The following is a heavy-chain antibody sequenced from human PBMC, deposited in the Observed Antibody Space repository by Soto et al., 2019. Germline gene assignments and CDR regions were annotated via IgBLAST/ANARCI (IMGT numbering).Heavy chain of an antibody. CDR1: GGSISSGGYY. V-gene: IGHV4-31*03. CDR2: IYYSGST. Sequence: CTVSGGSISSGGYYWSWIRQHPGKGLEWIGYIYYSGSTYYNPSLKSRVTISVDTSKNQFSLKLSSVTAADTAVYYCASYVSFDAFDIWGQGTMVTVSS. D-gene: IGHD3-16*01. CDR3: ASYVSFDAFDI. J-gene: IGHJ3*02.